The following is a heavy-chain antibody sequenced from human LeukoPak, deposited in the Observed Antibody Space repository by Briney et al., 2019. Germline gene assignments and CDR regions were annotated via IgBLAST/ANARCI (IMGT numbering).Heavy chain of an antibody. Sequence: GRSLRLSCAASGFTFSSYGMHWVRQAPGKGLEWVAVIWYDGSNKYYADSVKGRFTISRDNSNNTLYLQMKSLRAEDTAVYYCTRDRYYYDSSGFGYWGQGTLVTVSS. CDR3: TRDRYYYDSSGFGY. J-gene: IGHJ4*02. CDR1: GFTFSSYG. CDR2: IWYDGSNK. V-gene: IGHV3-33*01. D-gene: IGHD3-22*01.